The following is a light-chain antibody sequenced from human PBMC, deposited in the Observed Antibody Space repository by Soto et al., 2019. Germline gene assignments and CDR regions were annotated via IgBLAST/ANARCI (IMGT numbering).Light chain of an antibody. J-gene: IGLJ1*01. CDR3: QSSASDGPYQV. CDR2: KDT. V-gene: IGLV3-25*02. Sequence: SYELTQPPSVSVSPGQTARITCSGSELPNQYAYWYQQKPGQAPILVISKDTERPSGIPERFSGSSSGTTVTLTISGVQAEDEADYYCQSSASDGPYQVFGTGTKVTVL. CDR1: ELPNQY.